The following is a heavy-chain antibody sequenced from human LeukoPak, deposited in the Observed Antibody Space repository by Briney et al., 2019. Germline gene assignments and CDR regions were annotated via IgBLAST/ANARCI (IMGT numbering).Heavy chain of an antibody. CDR1: GYTFTGYY. D-gene: IGHD5-18*01. CDR3: ARAGGYSYGTDAFDI. CDR2: MNPNSDNT. J-gene: IGHJ3*02. V-gene: IGHV1-8*02. Sequence: GASVKVSCKASGYTFTGYYMHWVRQAPGQGLEWMGWMNPNSDNTGSAQKFQGRVTMTRNTSISTAYMELSSLRSEDTAVYYCARAGGYSYGTDAFDIWGQGTMVTVSS.